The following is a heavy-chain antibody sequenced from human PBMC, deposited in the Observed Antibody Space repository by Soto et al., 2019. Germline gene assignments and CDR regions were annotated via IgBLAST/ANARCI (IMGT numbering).Heavy chain of an antibody. Sequence: QVQLVESGGGVVQPGRSLRLSCAASGFTFSSYAMHWVRQAPGRGLEWVAVISYDGRKKYYADSVKGRFTISRDNSKNTLYLQMNSLRAEDTAVYYCARELERINDYWGQGTLVTVSS. D-gene: IGHD1-1*01. CDR1: GFTFSSYA. CDR2: ISYDGRKK. J-gene: IGHJ4*02. CDR3: ARELERINDY. V-gene: IGHV3-30*04.